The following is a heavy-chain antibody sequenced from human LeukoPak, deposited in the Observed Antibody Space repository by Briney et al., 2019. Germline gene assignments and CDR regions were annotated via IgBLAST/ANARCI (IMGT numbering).Heavy chain of an antibody. V-gene: IGHV3-74*01. Sequence: GGSLRLSCAASGFTFSGYWTHWVRQVPGKGLVWVSRITGDGSSTTYADSVKGRFTISRDTSKNTVYLQMNGLRAEDTAVYYCARDPQSSPGDYWGQGTLVTVSS. CDR3: ARDPQSSPGDY. J-gene: IGHJ4*02. CDR2: ITGDGSST. D-gene: IGHD6-13*01. CDR1: GFTFSGYW.